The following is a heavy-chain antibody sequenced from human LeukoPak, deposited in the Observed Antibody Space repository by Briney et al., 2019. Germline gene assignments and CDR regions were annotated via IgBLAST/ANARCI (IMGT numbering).Heavy chain of an antibody. CDR1: GYNFISYG. Sequence: ASVKVSCKAPGYNFISYGVSWVRQAPGQGLEWMGWVSGYNGNTNYAQKMEYRVIMTTDPATSTAYMELRDLRSGDTAVYYCARSGFCTSSSCYRESDGLDFWGQGTMVTVSS. V-gene: IGHV1-18*01. J-gene: IGHJ3*01. D-gene: IGHD2-2*01. CDR3: ARSGFCTSSSCYRESDGLDF. CDR2: VSGYNGNT.